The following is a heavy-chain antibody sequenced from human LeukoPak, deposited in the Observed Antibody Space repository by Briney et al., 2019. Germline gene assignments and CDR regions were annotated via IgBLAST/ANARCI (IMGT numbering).Heavy chain of an antibody. D-gene: IGHD3-22*01. CDR1: GYTFTGYY. J-gene: IGHJ5*02. CDR2: INPNSGGA. V-gene: IGHV1-2*02. Sequence: GASVTVSCKASGYTFTGYYMHWVRQAPGQGLEGMGWINPNSGGANYAQKLQGRVTMTSETSISTAYMELSRLRSDDTAVYYCARAKMSYYDSSGYYNPAVWFDPWGQGTLVTVSS. CDR3: ARAKMSYYDSSGYYNPAVWFDP.